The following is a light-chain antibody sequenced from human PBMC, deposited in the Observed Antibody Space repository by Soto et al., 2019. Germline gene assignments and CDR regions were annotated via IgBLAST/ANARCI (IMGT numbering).Light chain of an antibody. V-gene: IGKV1-5*03. CDR3: QQRSNWPRT. CDR2: KAS. Sequence: IQMTHAPSTLSASVVDRVTITCLASQSISTWLAWYQQEPGKATKLLIHKASSLQSGVPSRFSGSGSGTDFTLTISSLEPEDFAVYYCQQRSNWPRTRGHGTKGDIK. CDR1: QSISTW. J-gene: IGKJ1*01.